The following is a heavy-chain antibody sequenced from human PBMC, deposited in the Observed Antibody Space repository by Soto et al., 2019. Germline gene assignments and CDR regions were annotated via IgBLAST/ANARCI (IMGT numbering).Heavy chain of an antibody. D-gene: IGHD2-21*02. V-gene: IGHV1-3*01. CDR2: INAGNGNT. Sequence: GASVKVSCKASGYTFTSYAMHWVRQAPGQRLEWMGWINAGNGNTKYSQKFQGRVTITRDTSASTAYMELSSLRSEDTAVYYCARDLVFCGGDCYPFGMDVRGQGTTVTVSS. CDR1: GYTFTSYA. J-gene: IGHJ6*02. CDR3: ARDLVFCGGDCYPFGMDV.